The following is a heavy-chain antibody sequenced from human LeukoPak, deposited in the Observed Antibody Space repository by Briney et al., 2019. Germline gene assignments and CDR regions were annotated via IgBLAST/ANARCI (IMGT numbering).Heavy chain of an antibody. CDR2: INPSGGST. D-gene: IGHD4-23*01. J-gene: IGHJ5*02. CDR3: ARDNSVEDTAWWFDP. V-gene: IGHV1-46*01. CDR1: GYTFTSYY. Sequence: ASVKVSCKASGYTFTSYYMHWVRQAPGQGLEWLGIINPSGGSTSYAQKFQGRVTMTRDMSTSTDYMELSSLRSEDTAVYYCARDNSVEDTAWWFDPWGQGTLVTVSS.